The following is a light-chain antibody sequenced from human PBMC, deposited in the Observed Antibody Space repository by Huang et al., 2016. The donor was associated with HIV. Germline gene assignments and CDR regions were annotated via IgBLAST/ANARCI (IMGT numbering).Light chain of an antibody. J-gene: IGKJ2*01. CDR1: QSVNTN. CDR3: QQYNKWPPEYT. Sequence: VMMSQSPATLAASPGERVTLSCGASQSVNTNLAWYQQKPGQPPTLLIYAAATRATCVPARFAGSGSGTEFTLTIDSLQSDDFAVYYCQQYNKWPPEYTFGQGTRLEIK. V-gene: IGKV3-15*01. CDR2: AAA.